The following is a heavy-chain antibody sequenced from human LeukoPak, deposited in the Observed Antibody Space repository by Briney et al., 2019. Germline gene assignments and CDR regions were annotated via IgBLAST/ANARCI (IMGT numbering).Heavy chain of an antibody. CDR2: ISASGGST. CDR3: ARGGLYKFDY. D-gene: IGHD1-14*01. CDR1: KFTFSSYA. V-gene: IGHV3-23*01. J-gene: IGHJ4*02. Sequence: PGGSLRLSCAASKFTFSSYAMSWVRQAPGKGLEWVSAISASGGSTYHADSVKGRFTISRDNSKNTLYLQINSLGADDTAVYYCARGGLYKFDYWGQGTLVTVSS.